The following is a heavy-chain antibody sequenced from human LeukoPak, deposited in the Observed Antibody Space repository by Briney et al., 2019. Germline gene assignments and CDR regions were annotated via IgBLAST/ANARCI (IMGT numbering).Heavy chain of an antibody. Sequence: GGSLRLSRTASGFTFSSYWMHWVRQVPGKGLEWVATIKPDGSEKYYVDSVKGRFTISRDNAKNSLYLQMNSLRAEDTAVYYCASRGSMYYYYMDVWGKGTTVTVSS. CDR1: GFTFSSYW. CDR3: ASRGSMYYYYMDV. CDR2: IKPDGSEK. V-gene: IGHV3-7*01. J-gene: IGHJ6*03.